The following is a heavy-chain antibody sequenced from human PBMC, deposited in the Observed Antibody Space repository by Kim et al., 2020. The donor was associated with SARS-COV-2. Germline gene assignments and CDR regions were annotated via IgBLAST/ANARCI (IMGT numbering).Heavy chain of an antibody. Sequence: GGSLRLSCAGSRFTFSNAWLSWVRQAPGEGLEWVGHIKSKIDGGTTDYAAPVKGRFTISRDDSKNTLYLQMSSLQTEDTAVYYCTTFPVRGLSAFDIWGQGTMVTVPS. CDR3: TTFPVRGLSAFDI. J-gene: IGHJ3*02. V-gene: IGHV3-15*01. CDR2: IKSKIDGGTT. D-gene: IGHD6-19*01. CDR1: RFTFSNAW.